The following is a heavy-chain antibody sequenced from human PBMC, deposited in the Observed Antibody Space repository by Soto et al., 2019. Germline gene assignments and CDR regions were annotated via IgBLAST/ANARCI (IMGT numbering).Heavy chain of an antibody. CDR3: ARDPAIYSGKFYYGLDV. D-gene: IGHD4-4*01. V-gene: IGHV3-48*03. CDR2: IGTSGKTI. CDR1: GFTFSSYE. Sequence: PGGSLRLSCAVSGFTFSSYEMNWVRQAPGKGMEWVSYIGTSGKTIYYADSVRGRFTISRDNAKNSLYLQMNSLRAEDTAVYFCARDPAIYSGKFYYGLDVWGRGTAVTVSS. J-gene: IGHJ6*02.